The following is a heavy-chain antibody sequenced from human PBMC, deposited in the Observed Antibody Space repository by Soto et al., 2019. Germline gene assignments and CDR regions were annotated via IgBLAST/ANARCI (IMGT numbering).Heavy chain of an antibody. V-gene: IGHV4-39*02. Sequence: SETLSLTCTVSGDSISSGDYYWSWVRQSPGRGLELIGNIYYTGTTYYNPSLNSRGTISVDTSKNYFSLKLNSVTAADTAMYYCARASVLRVTIGNNYYFDYWGQGTLVTVSS. D-gene: IGHD2-21*02. J-gene: IGHJ4*02. CDR1: GDSISSGDYY. CDR2: IYYTGTT. CDR3: ARASVLRVTIGNNYYFDY.